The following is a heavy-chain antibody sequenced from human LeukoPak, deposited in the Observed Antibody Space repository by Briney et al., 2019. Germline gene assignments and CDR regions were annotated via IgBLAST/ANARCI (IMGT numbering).Heavy chain of an antibody. J-gene: IGHJ4*02. CDR2: INPNNGDT. CDR1: GYTFTDFY. CDR3: ARDPGTVYYSNNFDH. Sequence: ASVKVSCKASGYTFTDFYMQWVRQAPGQGLEWMGWINPNNGDTKYAQKFLGRVTMTRDTSATTAYMELSRLRSDGTAVYYCARDPGTVYYSNNFDHWGQGTLVTVSS. D-gene: IGHD3-9*01. V-gene: IGHV1-2*02.